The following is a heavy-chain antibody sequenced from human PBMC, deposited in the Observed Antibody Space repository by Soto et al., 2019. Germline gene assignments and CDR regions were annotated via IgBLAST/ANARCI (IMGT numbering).Heavy chain of an antibody. CDR2: IIPIFGTA. J-gene: IGHJ6*02. Sequence: QVQLVQSGAEVKKPGSSVKVSCKASGGTFSSYAISWVRQAPGQGLEWMGGIIPIFGTANYAQKFQGRVTITAHESTSTAYIELSSLRSEDTAVYYCAVANYDFWSGYPIYYYYGMDVWGQGTTVTVSS. D-gene: IGHD3-3*01. CDR1: GGTFSSYA. V-gene: IGHV1-69*01. CDR3: AVANYDFWSGYPIYYYYGMDV.